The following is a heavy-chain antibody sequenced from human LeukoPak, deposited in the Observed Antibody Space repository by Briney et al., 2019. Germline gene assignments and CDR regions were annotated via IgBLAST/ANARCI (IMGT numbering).Heavy chain of an antibody. D-gene: IGHD3-3*01. V-gene: IGHV4-39*01. Sequence: PSETLSLTCTVSGGSISSSSYYWGWIRQPPGKGLEWIGSIYYSGSTYYNPSLKSRVTISVDTSKNQFSLKLSSVTAADTAVYYCARQGGLEWLFYWGQGTLVTVSS. CDR3: ARQGGLEWLFY. CDR1: GGSISSSSYY. J-gene: IGHJ4*02. CDR2: IYYSGST.